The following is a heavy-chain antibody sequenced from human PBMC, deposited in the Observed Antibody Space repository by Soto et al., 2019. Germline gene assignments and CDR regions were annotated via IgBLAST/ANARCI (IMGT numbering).Heavy chain of an antibody. D-gene: IGHD3-22*01. J-gene: IGHJ5*02. CDR2: IDPDDSYS. V-gene: IGHV5-10-1*01. CDR1: GYNFTANC. Sequence: GESLKISCKTSGYNFTANCIAWVRQVPGKGLEYMGRIDPDDSYSNYSPSFEGHVTLSVDKSVNTAFLQWSSLKASDTAMYYCARLYETSNYYFLAWFDPWGQGTLVTVSS. CDR3: ARLYETSNYYFLAWFDP.